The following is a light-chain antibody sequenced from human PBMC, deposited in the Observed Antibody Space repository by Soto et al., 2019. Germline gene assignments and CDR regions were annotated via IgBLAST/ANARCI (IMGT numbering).Light chain of an antibody. J-gene: IGLJ1*01. V-gene: IGLV2-8*01. CDR3: SSYAGSSNV. CDR2: EVN. CDR1: SSDVGGYNY. Sequence: QSALTQPSSASGSPGQSVAISCTGTSSDVGGYNYVSWYQQHPGKAPKLMVYEVNNRPSGVPDRFSDSKSGNTPSLTVSGHQGEDEADYYSSSYAGSSNVFGTGTQLTVL.